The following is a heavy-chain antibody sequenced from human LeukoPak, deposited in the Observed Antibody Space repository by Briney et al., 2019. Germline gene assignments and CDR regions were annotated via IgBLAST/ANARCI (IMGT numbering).Heavy chain of an antibody. CDR1: DDSISSYY. V-gene: IGHV4-4*07. CDR2: IYISGST. CDR3: ARGNTLCSGGSRSTNIDY. J-gene: IGHJ4*02. D-gene: IGHD2-15*01. Sequence: SETLSLTCTVSDDSISSYYWIWIRQPAGKGLEWIGRIYISGSTSYNPSLKSRVTMSVDTSKNQFSLKLSSVTAADTAVYYCARGNTLCSGGSRSTNIDYWGQGTLVTVSS.